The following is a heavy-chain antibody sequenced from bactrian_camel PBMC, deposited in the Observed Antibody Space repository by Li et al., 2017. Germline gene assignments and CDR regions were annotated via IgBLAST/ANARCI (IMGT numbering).Heavy chain of an antibody. Sequence: LVESGGGLVQPGGSLRLSCAASGFTFSSYWMYWVRQAPGKGLEWVSTINSGGGTTYYADSVKGRFTISRDNAKNTVYLRLNSLKPEDTAVYYCVRPNPDARGGFDHWGQGTQVTVS. CDR2: INSGGGTT. J-gene: IGHJ4*01. CDR3: VRPNPDARGGFDH. D-gene: IGHD1*01. CDR1: GFTFSSYW. V-gene: IGHV3S25*01.